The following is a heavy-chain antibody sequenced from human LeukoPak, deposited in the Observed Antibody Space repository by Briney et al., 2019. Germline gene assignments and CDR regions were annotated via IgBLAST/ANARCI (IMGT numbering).Heavy chain of an antibody. V-gene: IGHV1-2*02. CDR3: GTLLSNGPFDY. Sequence: GASVKVSCKASGYTFTGYYMHWVRQAPGQGFEWMGYIYPNSGATKYAQKFQGRVTMTRDTSISTAYMELSGLGSDDTAVYYCGTLLSNGPFDYWGQGNLVTVSS. CDR2: IYPNSGAT. CDR1: GYTFTGYY. J-gene: IGHJ4*02.